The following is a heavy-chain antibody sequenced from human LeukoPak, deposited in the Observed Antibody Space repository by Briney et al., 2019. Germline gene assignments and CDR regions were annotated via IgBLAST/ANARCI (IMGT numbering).Heavy chain of an antibody. V-gene: IGHV3-11*01. CDR3: AKKTPATDNWYFDL. CDR2: ISSSGSTI. Sequence: GGSLRLSCAASGFTFSDYYMSWIRQAPGKGLERVSYISSSGSTIYYADSVKGRFTISRDNAKNSLYLQMNSLRAEDTAVYYCAKKTPATDNWYFDLWGRGTLVTVSS. CDR1: GFTFSDYY. D-gene: IGHD4-23*01. J-gene: IGHJ2*01.